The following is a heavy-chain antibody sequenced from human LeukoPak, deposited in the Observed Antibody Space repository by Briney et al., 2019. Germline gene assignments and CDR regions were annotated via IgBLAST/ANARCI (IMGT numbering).Heavy chain of an antibody. Sequence: PGGSLRLSCAASGFTFSSYAMTWVRQAPGKGLEWVSGISGSGTSTYYADSVKGRFTISRDNSKNTLYLQMNSLRAEDTAVYYCAKDRRIGTTYSWFDPWGQGTLVTVSS. V-gene: IGHV3-23*01. J-gene: IGHJ5*02. D-gene: IGHD1-1*01. CDR3: AKDRRIGTTYSWFDP. CDR1: GFTFSSYA. CDR2: ISGSGTST.